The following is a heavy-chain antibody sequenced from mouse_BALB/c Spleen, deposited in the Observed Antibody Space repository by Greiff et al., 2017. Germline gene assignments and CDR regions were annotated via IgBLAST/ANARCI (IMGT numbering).Heavy chain of an antibody. Sequence: VKLVESGPGLVAPSQSLSITCTVSGFSLTSYGVHWVRQPPGKGLEWLGVIWAGGSTNYNSALMSRLSISKDNSKSQVFLKMNSLQTDDTAMYYCAREGAYYRYDDYAMDYWGQGTSVTVSS. CDR2: IWAGGST. CDR1: GFSLTSYG. V-gene: IGHV2-9*02. D-gene: IGHD2-14*01. J-gene: IGHJ4*01. CDR3: AREGAYYRYDDYAMDY.